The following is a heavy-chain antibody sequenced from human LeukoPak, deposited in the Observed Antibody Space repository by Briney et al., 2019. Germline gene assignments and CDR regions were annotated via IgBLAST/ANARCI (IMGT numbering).Heavy chain of an antibody. D-gene: IGHD2-21*02. Sequence: ASVEVSCKVSGYTLTELSMHWVRQAPGKGLEWMGGFDPEDGETIYAQKFQGRVTMTEDTSTDTAYMELSSLRSEDTAVYYCATDLGMVTASYYYYGMDVWGQGTTVTVSS. CDR2: FDPEDGET. J-gene: IGHJ6*02. CDR1: GYTLTELS. CDR3: ATDLGMVTASYYYYGMDV. V-gene: IGHV1-24*01.